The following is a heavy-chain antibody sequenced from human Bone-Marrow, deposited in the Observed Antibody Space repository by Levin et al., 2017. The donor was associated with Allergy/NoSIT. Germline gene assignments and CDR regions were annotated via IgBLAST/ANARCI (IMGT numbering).Heavy chain of an antibody. J-gene: IGHJ4*02. V-gene: IGHV3-74*01. D-gene: IGHD3-10*01. CDR1: GFTFSTYW. CDR3: ARGWITEDYSLY. CDR2: INGDGRST. Sequence: PGGSLRLSCAASGFTFSTYWMHWVRQAPGKGLVWVSRINGDGRSTNYADSVKGRFTISRDNAKNTVYLQMNGLRVEDTAVYYCARGWITEDYSLYWGQGSLVTVSS.